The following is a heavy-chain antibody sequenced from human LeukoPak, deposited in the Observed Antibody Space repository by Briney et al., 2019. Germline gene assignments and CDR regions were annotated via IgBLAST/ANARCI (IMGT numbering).Heavy chain of an antibody. CDR3: AREYSSSSTHWFDP. J-gene: IGHJ5*02. V-gene: IGHV3-66*01. Sequence: GGSLRLSCAASGFTVSSNYMSLVRQAPGKGLEWVSVIYSGGSTYYADSVKGRFTISRDNSKNTLYLQMNSLRAEDTAVYYCAREYSSSSTHWFDPWGQGTLVTVSS. D-gene: IGHD6-6*01. CDR2: IYSGGST. CDR1: GFTVSSNY.